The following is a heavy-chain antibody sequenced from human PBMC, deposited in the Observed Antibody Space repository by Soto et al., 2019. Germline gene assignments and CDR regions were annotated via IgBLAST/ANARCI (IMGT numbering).Heavy chain of an antibody. D-gene: IGHD5-18*01. CDR3: AREVYTDVGGLGFYDAFDI. J-gene: IGHJ3*02. Sequence: SETLSLTCPLYGGSISNYYWTWIRQTPGKGLEWIGYVYYSGNTNYNPSLKSRVSITVDMSKNQFSLELSSVTAADTAMYYCAREVYTDVGGLGFYDAFDIWGPGTKVTVSS. CDR2: VYYSGNT. CDR1: GGSISNYY. V-gene: IGHV4-59*01.